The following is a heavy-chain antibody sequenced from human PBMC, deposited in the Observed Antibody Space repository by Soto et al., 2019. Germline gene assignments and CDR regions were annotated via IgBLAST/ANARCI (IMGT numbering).Heavy chain of an antibody. D-gene: IGHD2-2*01. CDR1: GYTFTSYY. CDR2: INPSGGST. CDR3: ARGPSSNIVVVPAAPDAFDI. Sequence: ASVKVSWKASGYTFTSYYMHWVRQAPGQGLEWMGIINPSGGSTSYAQKFQGRVTMTRDTSTSTVYMELSSLRSEDTAVYYCARGPSSNIVVVPAAPDAFDIWGQGTMVTVSS. J-gene: IGHJ3*02. V-gene: IGHV1-46*03.